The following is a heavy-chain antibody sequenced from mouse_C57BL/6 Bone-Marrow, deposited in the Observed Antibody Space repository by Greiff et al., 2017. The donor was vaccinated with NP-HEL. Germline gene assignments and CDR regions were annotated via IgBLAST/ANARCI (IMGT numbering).Heavy chain of an antibody. V-gene: IGHV1-18*01. D-gene: IGHD1-1*01. CDR2: INPNNGGT. Sequence: EVQLQQSGPELVKPGASVKIPCKASGYTFTDYNMDWVKQSHGKSLEWIGDINPNNGGTIYNQKFKGKATLTVDKSSSTAYMELRSLTSEDTAVYYCARMWYYGSSWFAYWGQGTLVTVSA. CDR3: ARMWYYGSSWFAY. J-gene: IGHJ3*01. CDR1: GYTFTDYN.